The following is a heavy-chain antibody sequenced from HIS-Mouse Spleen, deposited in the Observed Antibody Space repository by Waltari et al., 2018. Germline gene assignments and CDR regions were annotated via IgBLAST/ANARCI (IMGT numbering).Heavy chain of an antibody. V-gene: IGHV3-21*01. Sequence: AASGFTFSSYSMNWVRQAPGKGLEWVSSISSSSSYIYYADSVKGRFTISRDNAKNSLYLQMNSLRAEDTAVYYCARSPGIAAAGTDYWGQGTLVTVSS. J-gene: IGHJ4*02. D-gene: IGHD6-13*01. CDR3: ARSPGIAAAGTDY. CDR2: ISSSSSYI. CDR1: GFTFSSYS.